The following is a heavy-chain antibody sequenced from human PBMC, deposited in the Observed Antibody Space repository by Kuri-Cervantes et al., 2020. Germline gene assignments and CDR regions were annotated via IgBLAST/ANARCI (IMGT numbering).Heavy chain of an antibody. Sequence: SETLSLTCAVDGVSFSNHYWNWVRQPPGKGLEWIGEIVHTGSTIYNPSLKSRVTISLGTSKNQFSLKLTSVTAADTAVYYCTRGRIGTVRGVSPPFDPWGQGSLVTVSS. V-gene: IGHV4-34*01. CDR2: IVHTGST. CDR3: TRGRIGTVRGVSPPFDP. D-gene: IGHD3-10*01. J-gene: IGHJ5*02. CDR1: GVSFSNHY.